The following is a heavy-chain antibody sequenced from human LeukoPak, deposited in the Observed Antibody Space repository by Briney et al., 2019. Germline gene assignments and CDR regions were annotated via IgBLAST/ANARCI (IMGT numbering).Heavy chain of an antibody. D-gene: IGHD1-14*01. Sequence: GGSLRLSCAASGFTFSSYSMNWVRQAPGKGLEWVSYISSSSSTIYYADSVKGRFTISRDNAKNSLYLQMNSLRAEDTAVYYCARDNRYYQFDYWGQGTLVTVSS. J-gene: IGHJ4*02. CDR1: GFTFSSYS. CDR3: ARDNRYYQFDY. CDR2: ISSSSSTI. V-gene: IGHV3-48*01.